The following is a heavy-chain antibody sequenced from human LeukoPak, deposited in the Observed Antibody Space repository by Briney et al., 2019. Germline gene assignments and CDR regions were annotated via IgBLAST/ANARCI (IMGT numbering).Heavy chain of an antibody. CDR2: INPNSGGT. CDR1: GYTFTGYY. D-gene: IGHD6-19*01. CDR3: ARVHSVASNDAFDI. Sequence: EASVKVFCKASGYTFTGYYMHWVRQAPGQGLEWMGWINPNSGGTNYAQKFQGRVTMTRDTSISTAYMELSRLRSDDTAVYYCARVHSVASNDAFDIWGQGTMVTVSS. J-gene: IGHJ3*02. V-gene: IGHV1-2*02.